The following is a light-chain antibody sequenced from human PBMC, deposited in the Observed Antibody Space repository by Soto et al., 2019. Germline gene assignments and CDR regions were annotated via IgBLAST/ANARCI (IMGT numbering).Light chain of an antibody. CDR2: DVS. V-gene: IGLV2-11*01. J-gene: IGLJ3*02. CDR3: CSYAGSYSGV. CDR1: SSDVGCYNY. Sequence: QSALTQPRSVSGSPGQSITISCTGTSSDVGCYNYVSWYQQHPGKAPKLMIYDVSKRPSGVPDRFSGSKSGNTASLTISGLQAEDAADYYCCSYAGSYSGVFGGGTKLTVL.